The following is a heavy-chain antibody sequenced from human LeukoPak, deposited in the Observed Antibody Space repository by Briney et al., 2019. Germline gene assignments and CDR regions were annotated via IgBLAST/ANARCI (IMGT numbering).Heavy chain of an antibody. J-gene: IGHJ4*02. CDR1: GYPFSSHG. CDR2: ISCYNGDT. CDR3: ARDRTNSGGWHPFFDY. Sequence: ASVKVSCKASGYPFSSHGITWVRQAPGQGLECMGWISCYNGDTHYAQNFQGRVTMTTDKFTSTAYMELKSLRPDDTAIYYCARDRTNSGGWHPFFDYWGQGTLVAVSS. V-gene: IGHV1-18*01. D-gene: IGHD2-15*01.